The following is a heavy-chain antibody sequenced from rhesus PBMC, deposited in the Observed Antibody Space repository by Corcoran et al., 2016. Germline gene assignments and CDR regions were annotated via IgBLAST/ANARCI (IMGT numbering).Heavy chain of an antibody. J-gene: IGHJ4*01. CDR1: GGSISSGYYY. CDR3: ARDSDIVVVVSATSFDY. CDR2: ITYSGST. V-gene: IGHV4-122*02. Sequence: QVQLQESGPGLVKPSETLSLTCAVSGGSISSGYYYWSWIRQPPGKGLEWIGYITYSGSTSYNPSLNSRVTSSRDTSKNQFSLKLSSVTAADTAVYYCARDSDIVVVVSATSFDYWGQGVLVTVSS. D-gene: IGHD2-8*01.